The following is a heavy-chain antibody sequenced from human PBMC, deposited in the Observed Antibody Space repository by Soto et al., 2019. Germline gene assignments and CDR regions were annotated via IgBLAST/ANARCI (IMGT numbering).Heavy chain of an antibody. V-gene: IGHV1-69*01. CDR1: GGTFSRHA. CDR3: ARGWGYDSNAYYYAY. CDR2: IIPIFGTA. Sequence: QVQLVQSGAEVRKPGSSVKVSWKASGGTFSRHAISWVRQAPGQGLEWMGGIIPIFGTANHAQKFQGRVTIIADESTSTVYMEWSSLRSEDTAMYYCARGWGYDSNAYYYAYWGKGTLVIVSS. J-gene: IGHJ4*02. D-gene: IGHD3-22*01.